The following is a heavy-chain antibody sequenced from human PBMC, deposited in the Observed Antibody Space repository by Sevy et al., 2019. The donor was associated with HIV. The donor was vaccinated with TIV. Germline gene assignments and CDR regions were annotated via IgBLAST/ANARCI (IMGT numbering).Heavy chain of an antibody. Sequence: GGSLRLSCAVSGFTFSSYWMSWVRQAPGKGLEWVATIKQDGSEKYYVDSVKGRFTISRDNAKKSLYLQMNSLRAEDTAVYYCARDSDSTRYYYMDVWGKGTTVTVSS. CDR3: ARDSDSTRYYYMDV. V-gene: IGHV3-7*01. CDR2: IKQDGSEK. J-gene: IGHJ6*03. D-gene: IGHD1-26*01. CDR1: GFTFSSYW.